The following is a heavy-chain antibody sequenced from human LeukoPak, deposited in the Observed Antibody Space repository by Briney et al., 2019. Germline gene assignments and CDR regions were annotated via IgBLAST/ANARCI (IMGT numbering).Heavy chain of an antibody. CDR3: VRHDRVYSQPMDP. J-gene: IGHJ5*02. D-gene: IGHD5/OR15-5a*01. CDR2: IHPGDSIT. CDR1: GYTFTDYW. V-gene: IGHV5-51*01. Sequence: GESLKISCKASGYTFTDYWIGWVRQMPGKGLEWMAIIHPGDSITRISPTFQGQATISADKSIATAYLHWSGLKASDTAMYFCVRHDRVYSQPMDPWGRGTLVIVSS.